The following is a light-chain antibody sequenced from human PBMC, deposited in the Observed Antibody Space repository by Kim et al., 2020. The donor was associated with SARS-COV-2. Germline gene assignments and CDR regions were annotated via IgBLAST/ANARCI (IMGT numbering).Light chain of an antibody. Sequence: GQSLTTSCPGTSSDVGGDNFVSWYQQHPRKAPQLFIYEVSTRRSGGPDRFSGSKSGDTASLTVSGLRSEDEADYYCSSYAGNNHWVFGGGTQLTVL. CDR2: EVS. J-gene: IGLJ3*02. V-gene: IGLV2-8*01. CDR3: SSYAGNNHWV. CDR1: SSDVGGDNF.